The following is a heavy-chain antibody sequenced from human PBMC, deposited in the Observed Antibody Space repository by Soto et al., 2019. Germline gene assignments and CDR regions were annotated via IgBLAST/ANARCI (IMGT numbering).Heavy chain of an antibody. J-gene: IGHJ5*02. CDR3: AREYSSSWDWFAP. CDR1: GGSISSYY. V-gene: IGHV4-59*01. D-gene: IGHD6-13*01. CDR2: IYYSGST. Sequence: ETLSLTCTVSGGSISSYYWSWIRQPPGKGLEWIGYIYYSGSTNYNPSLKSRVTISVDTSKNQFSLKLSSVTAADTAVYYCAREYSSSWDWFAPRGQGTLVTVSS.